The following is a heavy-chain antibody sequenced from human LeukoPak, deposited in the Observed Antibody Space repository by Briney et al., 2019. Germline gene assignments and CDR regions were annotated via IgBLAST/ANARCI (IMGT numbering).Heavy chain of an antibody. V-gene: IGHV3-74*01. CDR1: GFTCSSYW. J-gene: IGHJ4*02. Sequence: GGSLRLSCAASGFTCSSYWMHWVRQAPGKGLVWVSRINSDGSSTSYADSVKGRFTISRDNAKNTLYLQMNSLRAEDTAVYYCARVSGVAGVDYWGQGTLVTVSS. CDR3: ARVSGVAGVDY. CDR2: INSDGSST. D-gene: IGHD6-19*01.